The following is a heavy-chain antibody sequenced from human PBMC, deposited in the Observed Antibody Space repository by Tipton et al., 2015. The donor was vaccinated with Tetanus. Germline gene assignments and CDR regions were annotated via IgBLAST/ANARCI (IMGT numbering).Heavy chain of an antibody. D-gene: IGHD3-10*01. J-gene: IGHJ5*01. Sequence: TLSLTCTVSGGSINNGAYTWSWIRQSPGKGLEWIGYIFHTGGTYYNPSLKSRVTISVDGPKNQFSLNLKSVTAADTAVYYCARSHDSGGLLWCGSWGQGTRVTVAS. CDR2: IFHTGGT. CDR3: ARSHDSGGLLWCGS. CDR1: GGSINNGAYT. V-gene: IGHV4-30-2*06.